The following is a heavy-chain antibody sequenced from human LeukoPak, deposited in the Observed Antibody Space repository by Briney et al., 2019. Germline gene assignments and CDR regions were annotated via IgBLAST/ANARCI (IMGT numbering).Heavy chain of an antibody. CDR3: ARGGTAAIGLNVFDY. CDR1: GFTFSSYS. J-gene: IGHJ4*02. V-gene: IGHV3-48*01. CDR2: ISSSSSTI. D-gene: IGHD2-2*01. Sequence: TGGSLRLSCAASGFTFSSYSMNWVRQAPGKGLEWVSYISSSSSTIYYADSVKGRFTISRDNAKNSLYLQMNSVRAEDTAVYYCARGGTAAIGLNVFDYWGQRILVTVSS.